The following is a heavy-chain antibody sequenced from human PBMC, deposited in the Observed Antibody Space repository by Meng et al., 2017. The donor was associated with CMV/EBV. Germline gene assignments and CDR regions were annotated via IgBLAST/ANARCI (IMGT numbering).Heavy chain of an antibody. Sequence: GESLKISCAASGFTFSSYWMDWVRQAPGKGLVWVSRINSDGSSTSYADSVKGRFTISRDNAKNTLYLQMNSLRAEDTAVYYCARDGPNGIAVAGGDIWGQGTMVTVSS. D-gene: IGHD6-19*01. CDR2: INSDGSST. CDR3: ARDGPNGIAVAGGDI. V-gene: IGHV3-74*01. J-gene: IGHJ3*02. CDR1: GFTFSSYW.